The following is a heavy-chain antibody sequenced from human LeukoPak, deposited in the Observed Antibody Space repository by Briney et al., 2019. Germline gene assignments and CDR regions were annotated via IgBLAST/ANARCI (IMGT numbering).Heavy chain of an antibody. CDR2: IYWNSGGA. J-gene: IGHJ5*02. V-gene: IGHV3-9*01. CDR3: TKDKYCQRATCHGGSLVP. Sequence: GGSLRLYCAASGFTIDNYAMHWARQGPGKGLEWVAAIYWNSGGAVYADAVQGRFTISRDNAKNSLYLQMISLRTEDTAFYYCTKDKYCQRATCHGGSLVPWGEGTLVTVSS. D-gene: IGHD2-8*02. CDR1: GFTIDNYA.